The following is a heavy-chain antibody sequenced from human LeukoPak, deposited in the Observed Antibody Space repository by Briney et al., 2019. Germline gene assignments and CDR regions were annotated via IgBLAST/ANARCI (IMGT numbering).Heavy chain of an antibody. D-gene: IGHD5-12*01. V-gene: IGHV3-48*01. CDR1: GFTFSSYS. J-gene: IGHJ6*02. CDR2: ISSSSSTI. Sequence: PGGSLRLSCAASGFTFSSYSMNWVRQAPGKGLEWVSYISSSSSTIYYADSVKGRFTISRDNAKNSLYLQMNSLRAEDTAVYYCARDPIVTTTLGPIYYYYYYGMDVWGQGTTVTVSS. CDR3: ARDPIVTTTLGPIYYYYYYGMDV.